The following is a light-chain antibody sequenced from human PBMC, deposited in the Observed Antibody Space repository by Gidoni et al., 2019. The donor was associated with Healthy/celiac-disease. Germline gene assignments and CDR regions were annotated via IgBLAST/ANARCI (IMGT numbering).Light chain of an antibody. CDR3: SSYTTSSTRV. CDR2: EVS. V-gene: IGLV2-14*01. CDR1: SSAVSGYNY. J-gene: IGLJ2*01. Sequence: QSALTQPASVSGSPGQSITISCTGTSSAVSGYNYVSWYQQHPGKAPKLMIYEVSNRPSGVSNRFSGSKSGNTASLTISGLQGEDEADYYCSSYTTSSTRVFGGGTKLTVL.